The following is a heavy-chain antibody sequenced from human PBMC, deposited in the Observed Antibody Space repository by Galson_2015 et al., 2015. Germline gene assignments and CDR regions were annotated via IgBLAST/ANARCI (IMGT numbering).Heavy chain of an antibody. V-gene: IGHV5-10-1*01. CDR2: IDPSDSYT. D-gene: IGHD6-19*01. J-gene: IGHJ4*02. CDR3: ARHRGSSGCLDY. CDR1: GYSFTRYW. Sequence: QSGAEVKKPGESLRISCKGSGYSFTRYWISWMRQMPGKGLEWMGRIDPSDSYTNYSPSFQGHVTTSADKSIGTAYLQWSSLKASDTAMYYCARHRGSSGCLDYWGQGTLVTVSS.